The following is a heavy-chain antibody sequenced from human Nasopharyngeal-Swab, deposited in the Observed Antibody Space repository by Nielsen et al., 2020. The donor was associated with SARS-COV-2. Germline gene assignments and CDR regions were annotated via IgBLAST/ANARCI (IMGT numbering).Heavy chain of an antibody. J-gene: IGHJ4*02. D-gene: IGHD6-13*01. CDR3: ARDRWVGGSSWYDY. Sequence: ASVKVSCKASGYSFTNYVIHWVRQAPGQRLEWMGWINADNGNTKYSQKFQGRVTITRDKSASTAYMELSGLRSEDTALYYCARDRWVGGSSWYDYWGQGTLVTVSS. CDR1: GYSFTNYV. V-gene: IGHV1-3*01. CDR2: INADNGNT.